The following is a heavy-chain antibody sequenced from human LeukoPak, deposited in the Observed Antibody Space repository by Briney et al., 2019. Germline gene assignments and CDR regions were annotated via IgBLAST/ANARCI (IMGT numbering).Heavy chain of an antibody. CDR1: GGSISSYY. D-gene: IGHD3-3*01. CDR2: INHSGST. CDR3: ARRGTIFGVLDY. Sequence: SETLSLTCTVSGGSISSYYWSWIRQPPGKGLEWIGEINHSGSTNYNPSLKSRVTISVDTSKNQFSLKLSSVTAADTAVYYCARRGTIFGVLDYWGQGTLVTVSS. J-gene: IGHJ4*02. V-gene: IGHV4-34*01.